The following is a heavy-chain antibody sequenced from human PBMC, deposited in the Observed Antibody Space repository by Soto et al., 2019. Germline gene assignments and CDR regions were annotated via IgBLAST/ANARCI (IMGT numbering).Heavy chain of an antibody. Sequence: GGSLRLSCVASGFTFSNYNMNWVRQAPGKGLEWVSHISGSSIYIHYADSVRGRFTISRDNAKNSVYLQMDSLRVEDTAVYYCAREGALKPFSSWGQGALVTV. V-gene: IGHV3-21*01. CDR1: GFTFSNYN. J-gene: IGHJ5*02. CDR2: ISGSSIYI. CDR3: AREGALKPFSS.